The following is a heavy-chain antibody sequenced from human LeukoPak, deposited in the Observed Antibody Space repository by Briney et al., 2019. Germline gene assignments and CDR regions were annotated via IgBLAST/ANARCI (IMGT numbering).Heavy chain of an antibody. CDR1: GYTFTSYD. D-gene: IGHD3-10*01. V-gene: IGHV1-8*01. CDR3: TIVLLWFGEFAGGAFDI. J-gene: IGHJ3*02. CDR2: MNPNSGNT. Sequence: ASVKVSCKASGYTFTSYDINWVRQATGQGLEWMGWMNPNSGNTGYAQKFQGRVTMTRNTSISTAYMELRSLRSDDTAVYYCTIVLLWFGEFAGGAFDIWGQGTMVTVSS.